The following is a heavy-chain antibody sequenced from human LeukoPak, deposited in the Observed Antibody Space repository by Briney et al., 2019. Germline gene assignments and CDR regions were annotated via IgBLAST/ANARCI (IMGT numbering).Heavy chain of an antibody. V-gene: IGHV1-46*01. D-gene: IGHD2-2*01. J-gene: IGHJ4*02. CDR3: ARGGPIVVVPAAVDY. Sequence: ASVKVSCKASGYTFTSYYMHWVRQAPGQGLEWMGIINPSGGSTSYAQKFQGRVTMTRDTSTSTVYMELSSLRSEDTAVYYCARGGPIVVVPAAVDYWGQGTLVTVSS. CDR2: INPSGGST. CDR1: GYTFTSYY.